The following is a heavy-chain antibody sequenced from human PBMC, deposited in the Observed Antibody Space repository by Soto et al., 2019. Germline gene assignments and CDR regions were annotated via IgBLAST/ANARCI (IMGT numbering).Heavy chain of an antibody. CDR3: ARPYVEVAVNDAFDI. CDR1: GFTFSTYA. V-gene: IGHV3-23*01. J-gene: IGHJ3*02. CDR2: IGTHADTT. D-gene: IGHD3-16*01. Sequence: EVQLLESGGGLVQPGGSLRLSCAASGFTFSTYALTWVRQAPGKGLEWVSSIGTHADTTYYVDSVKGRFSISRDNSKNTVYLQMSSLSAEDTAVYYFARPYVEVAVNDAFDIWGRWTMVTVSS.